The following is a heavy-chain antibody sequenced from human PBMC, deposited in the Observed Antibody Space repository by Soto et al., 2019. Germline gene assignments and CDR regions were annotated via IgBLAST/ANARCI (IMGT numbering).Heavy chain of an antibody. CDR1: GFTVSSNY. V-gene: IGHV3-53*01. CDR3: AREAFGDSSCYRHDYFYY. Sequence: GSLRLSCAASGFTVSSNYISWVRQAPGKGLEWVSVIYSGGSTYYADSVKGRFTISRDNSKNTLYLQMNSLRAEDTAVYYCAREAFGDSSCYRHDYFYYWGQGTLVTVSS. CDR2: IYSGGST. J-gene: IGHJ4*02. D-gene: IGHD3-22*01.